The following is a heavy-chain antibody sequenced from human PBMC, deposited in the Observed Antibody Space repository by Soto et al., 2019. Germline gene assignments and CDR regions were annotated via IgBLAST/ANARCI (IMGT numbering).Heavy chain of an antibody. J-gene: IGHJ6*02. D-gene: IGHD2-15*01. CDR1: CGSISSYY. Sequence: SETLSLTCPVSCGSISSYYWSWIRQPSGKGLEWIGRIYTSGSTNYNPSLKSRVTMSVDTSKNQFSLKLSSVTAADTAVYYCARDWVVVVAATSGMDVWGQGTTVTVSS. CDR3: ARDWVVVVAATSGMDV. V-gene: IGHV4-4*07. CDR2: IYTSGST.